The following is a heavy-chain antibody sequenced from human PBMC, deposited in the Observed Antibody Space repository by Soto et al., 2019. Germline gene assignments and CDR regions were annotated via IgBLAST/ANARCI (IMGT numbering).Heavy chain of an antibody. CDR1: GFTFDDHA. CDR3: AKTFRAVAIFDS. Sequence: EVQLVESGGGLVQPGGSLRVSCEGSGFTFDDHAMHWVRQVPGKGLEWVSGIGWNSGSKAYADPVKGRFTISRDNSKNPLYLQMTSLRVEDTAFYCCAKTFRAVAIFDSWGQGTLVTVSS. V-gene: IGHV3-9*01. CDR2: IGWNSGSK. D-gene: IGHD6-19*01. J-gene: IGHJ4*02.